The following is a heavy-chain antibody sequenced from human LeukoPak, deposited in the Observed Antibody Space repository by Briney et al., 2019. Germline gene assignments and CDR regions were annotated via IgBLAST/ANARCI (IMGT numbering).Heavy chain of an antibody. J-gene: IGHJ4*02. CDR1: GFTFSSYW. Sequence: GGSLRLSCAASGFTFSSYWMSWVRQAPGKGLEWVANIKQDGSEKYYVDSVKGRFTISRDNAKNSLYLQMNSLRAEDTAVYYCARGSTLGYCTNGVCYFDYWGQGTLVTVSS. V-gene: IGHV3-7*01. CDR3: ARGSTLGYCTNGVCYFDY. CDR2: IKQDGSEK. D-gene: IGHD2-8*01.